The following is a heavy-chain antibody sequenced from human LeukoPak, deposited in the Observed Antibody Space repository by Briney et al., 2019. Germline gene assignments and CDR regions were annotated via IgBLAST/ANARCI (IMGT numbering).Heavy chain of an antibody. Sequence: SETLSLTCTVSGGSISSGGYYWSWIRQHPGKGLEWIGYIYYSGSTYYNPSLKSRVTISVDTSKNQFSLKLSSVTAADTAVYYCARMAGMTLYYFDYWGQGTLVTVSS. J-gene: IGHJ4*02. CDR2: IYYSGST. CDR3: ARMAGMTLYYFDY. CDR1: GGSISSGGYY. V-gene: IGHV4-31*03. D-gene: IGHD6-13*01.